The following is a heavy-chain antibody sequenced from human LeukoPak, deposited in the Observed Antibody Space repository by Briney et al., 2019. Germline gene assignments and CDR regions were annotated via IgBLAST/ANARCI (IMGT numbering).Heavy chain of an antibody. CDR1: GGTFSSYA. J-gene: IGHJ3*02. CDR3: AREVAAAGTRAFDI. V-gene: IGHV1-69*05. Sequence: SXXVSCKASGGTFSSYAISWVRQAPGQGLEWMGRIIPIFGTANYAQKFQGRVTITTDESTSTAYMELSSLRSEDTAVYYCAREVAAAGTRAFDIWGQGTMVTVSS. CDR2: IIPIFGTA. D-gene: IGHD6-13*01.